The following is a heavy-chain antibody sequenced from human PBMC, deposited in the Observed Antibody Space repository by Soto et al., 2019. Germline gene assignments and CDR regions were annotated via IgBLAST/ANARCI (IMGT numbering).Heavy chain of an antibody. V-gene: IGHV1-69*12. D-gene: IGHD3-10*01. CDR3: ARDWQAMVRGVPTRFDP. CDR1: GGTFSSYA. Sequence: QVQLVQSGAEVKKPGSSVKVSCKASGGTFSSYAISWVRQAPGQGLEWMGGIIPIFGTANYAQKFQGRVTITADESTSTAYMELSSLRSEDMAVYYCARDWQAMVRGVPTRFDPWGQGTLVTVSS. J-gene: IGHJ5*02. CDR2: IIPIFGTA.